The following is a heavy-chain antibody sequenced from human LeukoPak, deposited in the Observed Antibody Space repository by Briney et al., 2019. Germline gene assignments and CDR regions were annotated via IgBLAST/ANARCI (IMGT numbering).Heavy chain of an antibody. CDR3: ARDRKDFWSGYDCYYYYMDV. Sequence: GGSLRLSCAASGFTFSSYWMSWVRQAPGKGLEWVSYISSSGSTIYYADSVKGRFTISRDNAKNSLYLQMNSLRAEDTAVYYCARDRKDFWSGYDCYYYYMDVWGKGTTVTVSS. V-gene: IGHV3-48*04. CDR2: ISSSGSTI. CDR1: GFTFSSYW. D-gene: IGHD3-3*01. J-gene: IGHJ6*03.